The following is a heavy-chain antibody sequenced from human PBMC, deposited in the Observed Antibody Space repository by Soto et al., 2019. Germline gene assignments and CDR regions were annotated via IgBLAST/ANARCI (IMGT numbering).Heavy chain of an antibody. CDR3: ATGRFVVYYYGMDV. Sequence: GASVKVSCKVSGYTLTELSMHWVRQAPGKGLEWMGGFDPEDGETIYAQKFQGRVTMTEDTSTDTAYMELSSLRSEDTAVYYCATGRFVVYYYGMDVWGQGTTVTVSS. CDR2: FDPEDGET. J-gene: IGHJ6*02. V-gene: IGHV1-24*01. CDR1: GYTLTELS.